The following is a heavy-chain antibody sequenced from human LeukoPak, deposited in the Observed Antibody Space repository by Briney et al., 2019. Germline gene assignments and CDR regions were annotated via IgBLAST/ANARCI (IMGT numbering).Heavy chain of an antibody. CDR1: GYNFSNYW. J-gene: IGHJ5*02. D-gene: IGHD3-10*01. Sequence: GESLKISCWGSGYNFSNYWVGWVRQMPGKGLEWVGIIYSGDSDTRYSPSFQGQVTISADKSISTAYLQWSSLKAPDTAMYYCARSVMARGVYWFDPWGQGTLVTVSS. CDR3: ARSVMARGVYWFDP. CDR2: IYSGDSDT. V-gene: IGHV5-51*01.